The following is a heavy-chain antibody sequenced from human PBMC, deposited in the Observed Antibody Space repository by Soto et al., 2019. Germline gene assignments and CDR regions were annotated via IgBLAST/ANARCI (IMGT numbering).Heavy chain of an antibody. CDR2: SGSGGRT. CDR1: GFTLSSYA. V-gene: IGHV3-23*01. Sequence: VGSLRLSCTASGFTLSSYAMAWVRQATGKGLEWVSASGSGGRTYYADSAKGRFIVSRDNSGSTVFLQMNSLRVGDTAMYYCARAVGSTLYWGQGTLVTVSS. D-gene: IGHD2-2*03. J-gene: IGHJ4*02. CDR3: ARAVGSTLY.